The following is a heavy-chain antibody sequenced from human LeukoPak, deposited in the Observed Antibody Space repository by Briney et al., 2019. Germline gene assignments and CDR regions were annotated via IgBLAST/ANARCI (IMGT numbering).Heavy chain of an antibody. CDR3: ARRGGSGRAFDY. V-gene: IGHV4-39*01. CDR2: VYYTGST. Sequence: PSETLSLTCSVSGASISGGTYYWGWIRQPPGKGLEWIGSVYYTGSTYDNPSLKSRVTISVDTSKNQFSLKLSSVTAADTAVYYCARRGGSGRAFDYWGQGTLVTVSS. CDR1: GASISGGTYY. D-gene: IGHD1-26*01. J-gene: IGHJ4*02.